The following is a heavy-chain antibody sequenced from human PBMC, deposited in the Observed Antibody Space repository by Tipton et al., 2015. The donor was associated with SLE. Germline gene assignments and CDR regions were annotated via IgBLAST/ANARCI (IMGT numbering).Heavy chain of an antibody. D-gene: IGHD3-10*01. CDR1: GGSISGYY. Sequence: TLSLTCTVSGGSISGYYWSWIRQPPGKGLEWIGYIYYSGSTYYNPSLKSRVTISVDTSKNQFSLNLTSVTAADTAMYYCARVKLRFGELFLYHPLDLWGQGTMVTVSS. CDR2: IYYSGST. V-gene: IGHV4-59*01. J-gene: IGHJ3*01. CDR3: ARVKLRFGELFLYHPLDL.